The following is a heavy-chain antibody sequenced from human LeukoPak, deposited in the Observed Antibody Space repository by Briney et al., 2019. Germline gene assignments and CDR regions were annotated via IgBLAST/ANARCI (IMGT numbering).Heavy chain of an antibody. CDR3: ARAKQRYYFDY. CDR2: IYHSGST. Sequence: SQTLSLTCAASGGSISSGGYSWSWIRQPPGKGLEWIGYIYHSGSTYYNPSLKSRVTISVDRSKNQFSLKLSSVTAADTAVYYCARAKQRYYFDYWGQGTLVTVSS. V-gene: IGHV4-30-2*01. J-gene: IGHJ4*02. D-gene: IGHD6-25*01. CDR1: GGSISSGGYS.